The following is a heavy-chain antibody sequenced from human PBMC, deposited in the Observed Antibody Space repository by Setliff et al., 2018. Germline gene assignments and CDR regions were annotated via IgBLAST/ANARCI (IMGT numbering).Heavy chain of an antibody. Sequence: GASVQVSCKASDYPFLSYGLSWVRQAPGQGLEWLGWISAYTGNADYAQNLQGRLTMTTDTSTNTAYMELRSLTSDDTAIYYCARAPRLEWILPTFDLWGQGTPVTVS. D-gene: IGHD3-3*01. J-gene: IGHJ4*02. CDR3: ARAPRLEWILPTFDL. CDR1: DYPFLSYG. CDR2: ISAYTGNA. V-gene: IGHV1-18*01.